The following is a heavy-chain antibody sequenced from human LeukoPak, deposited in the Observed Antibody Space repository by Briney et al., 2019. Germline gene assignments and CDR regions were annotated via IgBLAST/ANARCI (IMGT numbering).Heavy chain of an antibody. J-gene: IGHJ4*02. V-gene: IGHV4-34*01. D-gene: IGHD3-22*01. CDR2: INHSGST. Sequence: SETLSLACAVYGGSFSGYYWSWIRQPPGKGLEWIGEINHSGSTNYNPSLKSRVTISVDTSKNQFSLKLSSVTAADTAVYYCARGQWLPVFDFWGQGTLVTVSS. CDR3: ARGQWLPVFDF. CDR1: GGSFSGYY.